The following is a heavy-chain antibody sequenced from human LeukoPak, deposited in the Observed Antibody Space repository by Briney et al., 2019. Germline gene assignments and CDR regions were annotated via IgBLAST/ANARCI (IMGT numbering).Heavy chain of an antibody. CDR1: GFTFSSYS. V-gene: IGHV3-21*01. CDR3: AANEAVAGTVFDY. J-gene: IGHJ4*02. Sequence: GGSLRLSCAASGFTFSSYSMNWVRQAPGKGLEWVSSISSSSSYIYYADSVKGRFTISRDNSKNTLYLQMNSLRAEDTAVYYCAANEAVAGTVFDYWGQGTLVTVSS. D-gene: IGHD6-19*01. CDR2: ISSSSSYI.